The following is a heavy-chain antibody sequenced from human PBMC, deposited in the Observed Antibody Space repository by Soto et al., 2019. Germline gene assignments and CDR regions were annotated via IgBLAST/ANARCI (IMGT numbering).Heavy chain of an antibody. Sequence: EIFKTSETLSLTCAVYGGSFSGYYWSWIRQPPGKGLEWIGEINHSGSTNYNPSLKSRVTISVDTSKNQFSLKLSSVTAADTAVYYCARGRRKMLPWGQGTLVTVSS. CDR2: INHSGST. D-gene: IGHD2-8*01. CDR3: ARGRRKMLP. V-gene: IGHV4-34*01. CDR1: GGSFSGYY. J-gene: IGHJ5*02.